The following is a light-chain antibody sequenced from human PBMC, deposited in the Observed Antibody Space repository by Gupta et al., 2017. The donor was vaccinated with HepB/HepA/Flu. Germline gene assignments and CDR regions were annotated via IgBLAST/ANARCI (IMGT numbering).Light chain of an antibody. CDR3: CSYAGSYTFVV. V-gene: IGLV2-11*01. J-gene: IGLJ2*01. CDR1: SSDVCAYSY. CDR2: DVS. Sequence: QSALTQPRSVSGSPGQAVTISCTGTSSDVCAYSYVSWYQQHPGKAPKLMIYDVSKRPSGVPDRFAGSKSGNTASLTISGLQAEDEADYYCCSYAGSYTFVVFGGGTKLTVL.